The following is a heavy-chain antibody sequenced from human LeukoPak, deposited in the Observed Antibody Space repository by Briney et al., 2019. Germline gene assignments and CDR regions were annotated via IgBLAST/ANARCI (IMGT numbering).Heavy chain of an antibody. V-gene: IGHV4-39*07. Sequence: SETLSLTCTVSGGSISSSSFYWGWIRQPPGKGLEYIGSIYYSGSTYYNPSLKSRVTISVDRSKNQFSLKLSSVTAADTAVYYCAKDLPSDFDCWGQGTLVTVSS. CDR2: IYYSGST. CDR3: AKDLPSDFDC. CDR1: GGSISSSSFY. J-gene: IGHJ4*02.